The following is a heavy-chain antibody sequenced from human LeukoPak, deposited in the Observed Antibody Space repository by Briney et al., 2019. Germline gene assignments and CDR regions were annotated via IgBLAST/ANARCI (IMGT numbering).Heavy chain of an antibody. J-gene: IGHJ4*02. CDR3: ASSGGYSYGGDY. D-gene: IGHD5-18*01. Sequence: ASVKVSCKXSGGTFSSYAISWVRQAPGQGLEWMGGIIPIFGTANYAQKFQGRVTITTDESTSTAYMELSSLRSEDTAVYYCASSGGYSYGGDYWGQGTLVTVSS. V-gene: IGHV1-69*05. CDR2: IIPIFGTA. CDR1: GGTFSSYA.